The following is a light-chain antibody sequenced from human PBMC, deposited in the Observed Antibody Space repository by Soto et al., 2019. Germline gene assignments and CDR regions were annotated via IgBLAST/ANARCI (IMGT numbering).Light chain of an antibody. CDR2: AAS. CDR3: QQSYSTPYT. J-gene: IGKJ2*01. CDR1: QSISSY. Sequence: DIQMTQSPSSLSASVGDRVTITCRASQSISSYLNWYQQKPGKAPKLLIYAASRFQSGVPSRFCGSGSGTDFTLSISSLQPEDFATYYGQQSYSTPYTFGKGTKLEIK. V-gene: IGKV1-39*01.